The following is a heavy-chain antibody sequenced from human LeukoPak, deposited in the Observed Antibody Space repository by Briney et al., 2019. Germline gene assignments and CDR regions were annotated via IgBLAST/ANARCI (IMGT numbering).Heavy chain of an antibody. CDR2: IIPIFGTA. V-gene: IGHV1-69*13. J-gene: IGHJ5*02. CDR1: GGTFSSYA. CDR3: ARDHDATTVTYNWFDP. Sequence: ASVKVSCKASGGTFSSYAISWVRQAPGQGLEWMGGIIPIFGTANYAQKFQGRVTITADESTSTAYMELSSLRSEDTAVYYCARDHDATTVTYNWFDPWGQGTLVTVSS. D-gene: IGHD4-17*01.